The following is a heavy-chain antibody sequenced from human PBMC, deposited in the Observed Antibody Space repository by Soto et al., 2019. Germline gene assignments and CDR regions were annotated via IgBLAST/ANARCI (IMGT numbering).Heavy chain of an antibody. CDR2: TYYSGST. J-gene: IGHJ1*01. V-gene: IGHV4-31*03. CDR1: GGSISSGGYY. D-gene: IGHD6-19*01. Sequence: TVSGGSISSGGYYWSWIRQHPGKGLEWIGYTYYSGSTYYNPSLKSRVTISVDTSKNQFSLKLSSVTAADTAVYYCARVSGSGWYQGGAEYFQHWGQGTLVTVSS. CDR3: ARVSGSGWYQGGAEYFQH.